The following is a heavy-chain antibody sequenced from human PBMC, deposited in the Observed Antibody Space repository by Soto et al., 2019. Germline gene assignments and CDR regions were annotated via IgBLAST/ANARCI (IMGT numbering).Heavy chain of an antibody. CDR3: AGGTYYFDY. Sequence: QVQLVESGGDVVQPGRSLRLSCAASGFTFSNYGMHWARQAPGKGLEWVAAILYDGSNKYYADSVKGRFTISRGNSKNTLYLQMNSLRAEDTAVYYCAGGTYYFDYCGRGTLVTVSS. V-gene: IGHV3-33*01. CDR2: ILYDGSNK. CDR1: GFTFSNYG. J-gene: IGHJ4*02. D-gene: IGHD1-26*01.